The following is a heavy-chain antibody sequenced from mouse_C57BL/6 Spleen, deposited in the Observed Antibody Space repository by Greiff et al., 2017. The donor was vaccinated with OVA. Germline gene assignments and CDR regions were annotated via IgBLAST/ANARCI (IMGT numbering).Heavy chain of an antibody. Sequence: DVKLVESGPGMVKPSQSLSLTCTVTGYSITSGYDWHWIRHFPGNKLEWMGYISYSGSTNYNPSLKSRISITHDTSKNHFFLKLNSVTTEDTATYYCAREGDYYAMDYWGQGTSVTVSS. CDR1: GYSITSGYD. V-gene: IGHV3-1*01. CDR3: AREGDYYAMDY. CDR2: ISYSGST. J-gene: IGHJ4*01.